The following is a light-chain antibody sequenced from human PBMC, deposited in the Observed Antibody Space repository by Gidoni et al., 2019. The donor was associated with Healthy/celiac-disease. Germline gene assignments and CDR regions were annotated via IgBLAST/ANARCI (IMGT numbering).Light chain of an antibody. V-gene: IGKV3-11*01. CDR3: QRRRNWPPWT. J-gene: IGKJ1*01. Sequence: ESVLTQVLATLSLSPGARATLSCRASQSVSSYLAWYQQKPGQAPRLLIYDASNRATGIPARFSGSGSGIDFTLTISSLEPEDSAVYYCQRRRNWPPWTFGQGTKVEIK. CDR2: DAS. CDR1: QSVSSY.